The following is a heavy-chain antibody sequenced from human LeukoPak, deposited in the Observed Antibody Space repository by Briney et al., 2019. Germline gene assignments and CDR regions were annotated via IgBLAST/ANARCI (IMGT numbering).Heavy chain of an antibody. Sequence: PGGSLRLSCAASGYTFTSYYMHWVRQAPGQGLEWMGIINPSGGSTSYAQKFQGRVTMTRDTSTSTVYMELSSLRSEDTAVYYCARDQNDSSGFQHDYWGQGTLVTVSS. CDR3: ARDQNDSSGFQHDY. J-gene: IGHJ4*02. V-gene: IGHV1-46*01. CDR2: INPSGGST. CDR1: GYTFTSYY. D-gene: IGHD3-22*01.